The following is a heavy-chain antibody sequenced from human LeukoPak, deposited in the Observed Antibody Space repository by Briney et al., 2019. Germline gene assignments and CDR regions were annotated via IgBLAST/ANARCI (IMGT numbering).Heavy chain of an antibody. D-gene: IGHD6-19*01. CDR2: ISSSGSNI. CDR3: ARYLSGWFYFDY. CDR1: GFTFSSYS. Sequence: PGGSLRLSCAASGFTFSSYSMNWVRQAPGKGLEWLSYISSSGSNIYYADSVQGRFTISRDNAKSSLYLQMNSLRAEDTGVYYCARYLSGWFYFDYWGQGTLVTVSS. V-gene: IGHV3-48*01. J-gene: IGHJ4*02.